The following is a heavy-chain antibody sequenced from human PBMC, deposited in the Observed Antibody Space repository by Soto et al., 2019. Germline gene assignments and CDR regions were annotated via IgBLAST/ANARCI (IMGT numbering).Heavy chain of an antibody. Sequence: PGGSLRLSCAASGFTFNSYAMSWVRQAPGKGLEWVSTIIGSGGSTYYADSVKGRFSVSRDNSKNTLYLQMNSLRAEDTAVYYCARDRPSPYCSSTSCSSYFDYWGQGTLVTVSS. J-gene: IGHJ4*02. CDR2: IIGSGGST. D-gene: IGHD2-2*01. CDR1: GFTFNSYA. V-gene: IGHV3-23*01. CDR3: ARDRPSPYCSSTSCSSYFDY.